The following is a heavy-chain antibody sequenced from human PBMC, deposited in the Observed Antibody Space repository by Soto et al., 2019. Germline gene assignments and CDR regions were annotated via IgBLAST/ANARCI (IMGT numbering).Heavy chain of an antibody. CDR1: GGSISSYY. J-gene: IGHJ3*02. Sequence: QVALQELGPGLVKPSETLSLTCTVSGGSISSYYWRWIRQPAGKGLEWIGRFYTSGGTTYNPYLKRRFTRSVDTSKNQFSLQLTSETAADTAGYYCARDESNSSRRGAFDIWGQGTMVTVSS. D-gene: IGHD6-6*01. V-gene: IGHV4-4*07. CDR2: FYTSGGT. CDR3: ARDESNSSRRGAFDI.